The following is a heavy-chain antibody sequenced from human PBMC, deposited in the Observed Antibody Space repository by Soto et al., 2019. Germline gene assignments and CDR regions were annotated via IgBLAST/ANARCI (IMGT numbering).Heavy chain of an antibody. Sequence: SETLSLTCTVSGGSIRSYYWSWIRQPAGKGLEWIGRIYTSGSTNYNPSLKSRVTMSVDTSKNQFSLKLSSVTAADTAVYYCARDDTIFGLGFDYWGQGTLVTVSS. J-gene: IGHJ4*02. D-gene: IGHD3-3*01. CDR2: IYTSGST. CDR3: ARDDTIFGLGFDY. CDR1: GGSIRSYY. V-gene: IGHV4-4*07.